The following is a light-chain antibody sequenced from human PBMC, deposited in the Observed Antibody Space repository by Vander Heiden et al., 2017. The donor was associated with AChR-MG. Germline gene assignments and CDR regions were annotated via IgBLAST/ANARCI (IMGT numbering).Light chain of an antibody. Sequence: QSVLTQPPSASGTPGQRVSISCSGSSSNIGSNTVNWYQQLPGTAPKLLMFTNDQRPSGVPDRFSGSKSGTSASLAISGLQSEDEANYYCAAWDDRLHGWVFGGGTKLTVL. CDR1: SSNIGSNT. V-gene: IGLV1-44*01. CDR2: TND. J-gene: IGLJ3*02. CDR3: AAWDDRLHGWV.